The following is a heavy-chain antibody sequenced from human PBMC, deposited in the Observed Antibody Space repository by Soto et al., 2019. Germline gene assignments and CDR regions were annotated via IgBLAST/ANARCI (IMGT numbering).Heavy chain of an antibody. CDR1: GYTFTSYD. CDR2: MNPNSGNT. V-gene: IGHV1-8*01. CDR3: ARDIAAAGYDAFDI. Sequence: ASVNVSCKASGYTFTSYDINWVRQATGQGLEWMGWMNPNSGNTGYAQKFQGRVTMTRNTSISTAYMELSSLRSEDTAVYYCARDIAAAGYDAFDIWGQGTMVTVSS. D-gene: IGHD6-13*01. J-gene: IGHJ3*02.